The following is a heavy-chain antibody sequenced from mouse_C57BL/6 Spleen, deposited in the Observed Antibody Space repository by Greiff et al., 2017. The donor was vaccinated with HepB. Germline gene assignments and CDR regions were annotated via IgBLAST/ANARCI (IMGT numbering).Heavy chain of an antibody. Sequence: VQLQQSGAELAKPGASVKLSCKASGYTFTSYWMHWVKQRPGQGLEWIGYINPSSGYTKSNQKFKDKATLTADTSSSTAYMQLSSLTYEDSAVYYCARSGEGDYFDYWGQGTTLTVSS. CDR2: INPSSGYT. CDR3: ARSGEGDYFDY. D-gene: IGHD1-3*01. J-gene: IGHJ2*01. V-gene: IGHV1-7*01. CDR1: GYTFTSYW.